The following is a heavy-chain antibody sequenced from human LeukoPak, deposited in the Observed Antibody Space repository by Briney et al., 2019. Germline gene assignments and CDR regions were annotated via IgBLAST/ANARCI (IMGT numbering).Heavy chain of an antibody. D-gene: IGHD3-3*01. Sequence: GGSLRLSCAASGFTFSSYGMHWVRQAPGKGLEWVAVIWYDGSNKYYADSVKGRFTISRDNSKNTLHLQMNSLRAEDTAVYYCARDLRSYDFWSGYRPYYYYGMDVWGQGTTVTVSS. CDR3: ARDLRSYDFWSGYRPYYYYGMDV. J-gene: IGHJ6*02. V-gene: IGHV3-33*01. CDR2: IWYDGSNK. CDR1: GFTFSSYG.